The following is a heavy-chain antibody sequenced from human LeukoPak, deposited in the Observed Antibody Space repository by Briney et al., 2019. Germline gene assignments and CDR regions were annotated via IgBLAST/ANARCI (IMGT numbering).Heavy chain of an antibody. Sequence: PGGSLRLSCAASGFTFSSYWMHWVRQAPGKGLVWVSRINSDGSSTSYADSVKGRFTISRDNAKNTLYLQMNSLRAEDTAVYYCAREGGGSGWYSYAFDIWGQGTMVTVSS. J-gene: IGHJ3*02. V-gene: IGHV3-74*01. CDR3: AREGGGSGWYSYAFDI. CDR2: INSDGSST. CDR1: GFTFSSYW. D-gene: IGHD6-19*01.